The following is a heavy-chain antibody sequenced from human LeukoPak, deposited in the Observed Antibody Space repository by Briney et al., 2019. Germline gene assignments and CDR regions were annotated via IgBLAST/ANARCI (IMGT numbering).Heavy chain of an antibody. V-gene: IGHV3-23*01. D-gene: IGHD4-17*01. Sequence: GGSLRLSCAASELTFSSYPMSWVRQAPGKGLEWVSAISGSGNYTYCADSVEGRFTISRDNSKNTLYLQMNNLRAEGTAVYYCAKVVWEVTTNYWGQGTLVAVSS. CDR2: ISGSGNYT. J-gene: IGHJ4*02. CDR1: ELTFSSYP. CDR3: AKVVWEVTTNY.